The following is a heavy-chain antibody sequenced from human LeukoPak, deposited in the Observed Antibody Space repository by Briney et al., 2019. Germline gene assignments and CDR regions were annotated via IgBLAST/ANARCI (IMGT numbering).Heavy chain of an antibody. Sequence: ASVKVSCKASGYTFTAYYMHWVRQAPGQGLEWMGWINPKSGATNYAQKFQVRVTMTRDTSISTAYMELSRLRSDDTAVYYCARSITGTIFDHFSVMDVWGQGTTVTVSS. CDR2: INPKSGAT. V-gene: IGHV1-2*02. CDR1: GYTFTAYY. J-gene: IGHJ6*02. CDR3: ARSITGTIFDHFSVMDV. D-gene: IGHD1-7*01.